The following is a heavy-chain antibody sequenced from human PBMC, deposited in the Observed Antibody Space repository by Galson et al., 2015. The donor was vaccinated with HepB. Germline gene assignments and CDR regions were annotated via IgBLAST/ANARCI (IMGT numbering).Heavy chain of an antibody. CDR2: INGDGSET. J-gene: IGHJ4*02. CDR3: ARLGMRRPDQ. V-gene: IGHV3-7*03. CDR1: GFTFSNTW. D-gene: IGHD1-1*01. Sequence: SLRLSCAASGFTFSNTWMGWGRQAPGKGQGWVANINGDGSETYYVDSVKGRFTISRDNAKDSLYLQMNSLRVEDTAVYYCARLGMRRPDQWGQGTLVTVSS.